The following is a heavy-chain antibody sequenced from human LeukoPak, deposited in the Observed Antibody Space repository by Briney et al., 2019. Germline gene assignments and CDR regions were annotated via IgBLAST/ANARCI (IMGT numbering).Heavy chain of an antibody. Sequence: SETLSLTCTVSGGSISSYYWSWIRQPPGKGLEWIGYIYYSGSTNYDPSLKSRVTISVDTSKNQFSLKLSSVTAADTAVYYCARAVAYSSSWYWFDPWGQGTLAAVSS. CDR1: GGSISSYY. J-gene: IGHJ5*02. CDR2: IYYSGST. V-gene: IGHV4-59*01. CDR3: ARAVAYSSSWYWFDP. D-gene: IGHD6-13*01.